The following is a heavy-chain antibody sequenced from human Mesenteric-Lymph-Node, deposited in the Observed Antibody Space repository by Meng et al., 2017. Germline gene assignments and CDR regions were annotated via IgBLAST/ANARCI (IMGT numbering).Heavy chain of an antibody. V-gene: IGHV3-23*01. Sequence: GGSLRLSCAASGSTFSSYAMSWVRQAPGKGLEWVSAISGSGGSTYNADSVKGRFTISRDNSKNTLYLQMNSLRAEETAVYYCAKGTYDSSGPVDYWGQGSLVTVSS. CDR1: GSTFSSYA. CDR3: AKGTYDSSGPVDY. D-gene: IGHD3-22*01. J-gene: IGHJ4*02. CDR2: ISGSGGST.